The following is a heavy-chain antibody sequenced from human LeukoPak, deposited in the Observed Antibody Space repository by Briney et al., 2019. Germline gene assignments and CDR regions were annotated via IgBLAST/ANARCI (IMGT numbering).Heavy chain of an antibody. V-gene: IGHV4-39*01. CDR1: SGSISTSNYY. D-gene: IGHD3-10*01. CDR3: ARRAYGSGSYYLDS. Sequence: NPSETLSLTCTVSSGSISTSNYYWGWVRQPPGKALEWIGNIFYSGSTYYNPSLKSRVTISADTSKNQFSLKLSSVTAADTAVYFCARRAYGSGSYYLDSWGQGTLVTVSS. CDR2: IFYSGST. J-gene: IGHJ4*02.